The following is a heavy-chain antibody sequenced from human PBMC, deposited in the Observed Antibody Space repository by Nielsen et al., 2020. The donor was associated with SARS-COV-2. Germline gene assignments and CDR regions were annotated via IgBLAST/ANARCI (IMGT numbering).Heavy chain of an antibody. CDR3: ARDLYCSGGSCYSHGMVV. CDR1: GFTFSSYW. D-gene: IGHD2-15*01. J-gene: IGHJ6*02. V-gene: IGHV3-7*03. Sequence: GESLKISCAASGFTFSSYWMSWVRQAPGKGLEWVANIKQDGSEKYYVDSVKGRFTISRDNAKNSLYLQMNSLRAEDTAVYYCARDLYCSGGSCYSHGMVVWGQGTTVTVSS. CDR2: IKQDGSEK.